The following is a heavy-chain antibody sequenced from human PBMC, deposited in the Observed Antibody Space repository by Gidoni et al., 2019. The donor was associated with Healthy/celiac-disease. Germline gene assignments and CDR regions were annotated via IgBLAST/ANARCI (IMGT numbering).Heavy chain of an antibody. J-gene: IGHJ4*02. CDR2: IYHSGST. Sequence: QVKLQESGPGLVKPSETLSLTCAVSVYSISSGYYWGWIRQPPGKGLEWIGSIYHSGSTSYNPSLKSRVTISVDTSKNQFSLKLSSVTAADTAVYYCARVDWGYSSSWHPFLDYWGQGTLVTVSS. D-gene: IGHD6-13*01. CDR1: VYSISSGYY. CDR3: ARVDWGYSSSWHPFLDY. V-gene: IGHV4-38-2*01.